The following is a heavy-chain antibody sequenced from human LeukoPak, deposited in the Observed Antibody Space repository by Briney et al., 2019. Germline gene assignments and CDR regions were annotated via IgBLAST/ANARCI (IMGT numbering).Heavy chain of an antibody. V-gene: IGHV3-30*18. D-gene: IGHD5-18*01. J-gene: IGHJ6*02. CDR1: GFTFSSYG. Sequence: GRSLRLSCAASGFTFSSYGMHWVRQAPGKGLEWVAAISYDGSNKYYADSVKGRFTISRDNPKNTLYLQMNSQRAEDTAVYYCAKHRGYSYGSLGMDVWGQGTTVTVSS. CDR2: ISYDGSNK. CDR3: AKHRGYSYGSLGMDV.